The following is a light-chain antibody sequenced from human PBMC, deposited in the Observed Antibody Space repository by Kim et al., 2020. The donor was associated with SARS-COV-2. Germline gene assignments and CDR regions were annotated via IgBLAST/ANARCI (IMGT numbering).Light chain of an antibody. CDR2: DVS. V-gene: IGLV2-14*03. CDR3: TSYTTSTTLV. Sequence: QSALTQPASVSGSPGQSITISCSGTRNDIGSYKYVSWYQQHPGKVPQLVIYDVSSRPSGVSNRFSGSKSGYTASQTISGLQPEDEGDYYCTSYTTSTTLVFGGGTQLTVL. J-gene: IGLJ2*01. CDR1: RNDIGSYKY.